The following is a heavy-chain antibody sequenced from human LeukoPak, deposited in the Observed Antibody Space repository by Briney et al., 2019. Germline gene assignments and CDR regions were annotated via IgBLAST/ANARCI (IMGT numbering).Heavy chain of an antibody. Sequence: PSETLSLTCTVSGGSISSYYWSWIRQPPGKGLEWIGYIYYSGSTNYNPSLKSRVTISVDTSKNQFSLKLSSVTAADTAVYYCARVIRVYSSGWYYFDYWGQGTLVTVSS. CDR3: ARVIRVYSSGWYYFDY. D-gene: IGHD6-19*01. CDR2: IYYSGST. V-gene: IGHV4-59*01. J-gene: IGHJ4*02. CDR1: GGSISSYY.